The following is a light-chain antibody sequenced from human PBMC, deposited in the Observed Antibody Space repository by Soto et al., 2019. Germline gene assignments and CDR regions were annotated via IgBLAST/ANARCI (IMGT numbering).Light chain of an antibody. CDR3: QQYKTYPWT. Sequence: DIQMTQSPSTLSASAGDRVTITCRASQSISSWLAWYQQKPGKAPKLLIHKASTLESVVPSRFSGTESGTEFTLTISSLQPDDFATYYGQQYKTYPWTFGQGTKVEIK. J-gene: IGKJ1*01. CDR2: KAS. V-gene: IGKV1-5*03. CDR1: QSISSW.